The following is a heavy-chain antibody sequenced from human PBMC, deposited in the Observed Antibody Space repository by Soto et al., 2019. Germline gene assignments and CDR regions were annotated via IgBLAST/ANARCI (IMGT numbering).Heavy chain of an antibody. D-gene: IGHD6-13*01. Sequence: QVQLHESGPGLVKPSETLSLTCTVSGGSVSSGSYYWSWIRQPPGKGLEWIGYIYYSGSTNYNPSIKSRVTISVDTFKNQFSLMLSSVTAADTAVYYCARDSVVGAAGTLTYYYYGMDVWGQGITVTVSS. V-gene: IGHV4-61*01. CDR1: GGSVSSGSYY. CDR3: ARDSVVGAAGTLTYYYYGMDV. J-gene: IGHJ6*02. CDR2: IYYSGST.